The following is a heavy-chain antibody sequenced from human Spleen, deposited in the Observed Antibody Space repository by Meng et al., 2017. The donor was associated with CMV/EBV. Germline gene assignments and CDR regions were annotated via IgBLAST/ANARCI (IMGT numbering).Heavy chain of an antibody. CDR1: GFTFSSYS. CDR2: ISSSSSYI. CDR3: ARDNQKTIYYGMDV. J-gene: IGHJ6*02. Sequence: GESLKISCAASGFTFSSYSMNWVRQAPGKGLEWVSSISSSSSYIYYADSVKGRFTISRDNAKNSLYLQMNSLRAEDTAVYYCARDNQKTIYYGMDVWGQGTTVTVSS. V-gene: IGHV3-21*01.